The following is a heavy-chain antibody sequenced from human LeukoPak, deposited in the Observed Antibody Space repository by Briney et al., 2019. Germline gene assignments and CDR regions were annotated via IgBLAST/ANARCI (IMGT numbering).Heavy chain of an antibody. CDR3: ARDLTPYYDSSGRYYFDY. CDR1: GLTFSNYG. CDR2: IRYDGTNK. Sequence: GGSLRLSCAASGLTFSNYGMHWVRRAPGKGLEWVAFIRYDGTNKYYADSVKGRFTISRGNAKNSLYLQMNSLTAEDTAVYYCARDLTPYYDSSGRYYFDYWGQGTLVTVSS. V-gene: IGHV3-30*02. J-gene: IGHJ4*02. D-gene: IGHD3-22*01.